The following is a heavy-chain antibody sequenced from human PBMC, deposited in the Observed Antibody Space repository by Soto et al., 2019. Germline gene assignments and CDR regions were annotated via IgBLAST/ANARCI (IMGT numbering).Heavy chain of an antibody. Sequence: GQGLEWMGWISAYNGNTNYAQKLQGRVTMTTDTSTSTAYMELRSLRSDATAVYYCARDITAAFDIWGQGTMVTVSS. CDR3: ARDITAAFDI. CDR2: ISAYNGNT. J-gene: IGHJ3*02. V-gene: IGHV1-18*01. D-gene: IGHD3-10*01.